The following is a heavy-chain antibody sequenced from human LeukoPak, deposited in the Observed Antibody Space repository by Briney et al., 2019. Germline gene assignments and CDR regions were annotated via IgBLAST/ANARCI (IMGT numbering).Heavy chain of an antibody. J-gene: IGHJ3*01. V-gene: IGHV3-48*01. D-gene: IGHD2-15*01. CDR3: AKSIRLYDGSGGGFDL. CDR1: GFTFSSYN. CDR2: ISSSGSTI. Sequence: GGSLRLSCAASGFTFSSYNMNWVRQAPGKGLEWVSYISSSGSTIHYEDSVKGRFTISRDNAKNSLYLQMNSLRVEDTAVHFCAKSIRLYDGSGGGFDLWGQGTMVTVSS.